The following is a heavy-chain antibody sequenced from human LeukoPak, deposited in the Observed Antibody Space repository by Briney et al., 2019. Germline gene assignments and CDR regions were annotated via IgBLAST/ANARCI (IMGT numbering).Heavy chain of an antibody. J-gene: IGHJ4*02. CDR2: ISAYNGNT. V-gene: IGHV1-18*01. CDR1: GYTVTRYG. CDR3: ARGSIMITFGGVSDY. D-gene: IGHD3-16*01. Sequence: ASVKVSCKASGYTVTRYGISWVRQAPGQGLEWMGWISAYNGNTNYAQKLQGRVTMTTDTSTSTAYMELRSLRSDDTAVYYCARGSIMITFGGVSDYWGQGTLVTVSS.